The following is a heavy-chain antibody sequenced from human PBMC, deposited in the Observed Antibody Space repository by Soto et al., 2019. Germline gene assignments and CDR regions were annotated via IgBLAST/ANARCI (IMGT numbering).Heavy chain of an antibody. J-gene: IGHJ3*02. CDR1: GFTFDDYA. Sequence: PGGSLRLSCAASGFTFDDYAMHWVRQAPGKGLEWVSGISWNSGSIGYADSVKGRFTMSRDNAKNSLYLQMNSLRAEDTALYYCAQIINCSGGSCYISGAFDIWCQGTMVSASS. CDR3: AQIINCSGGSCYISGAFDI. CDR2: ISWNSGSI. D-gene: IGHD2-15*01. V-gene: IGHV3-9*01.